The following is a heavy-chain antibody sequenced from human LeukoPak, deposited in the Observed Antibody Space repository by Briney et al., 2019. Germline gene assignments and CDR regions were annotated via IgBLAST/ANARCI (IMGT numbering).Heavy chain of an antibody. CDR2: ISSSGSTI. J-gene: IGHJ4*02. D-gene: IGHD2-2*01. CDR1: GFIFTNYF. CDR3: ARRVRNPLSDY. Sequence: GGSLRLSCAASGFIFTNYFMSWVRQAPGKGLEWVSYISSSGSTIYYADSVKGRFTISRDNAKNSLYLQMNSLRAEDTAVYYCARRVRNPLSDYWGQGTLVTVSS. V-gene: IGHV3-11*01.